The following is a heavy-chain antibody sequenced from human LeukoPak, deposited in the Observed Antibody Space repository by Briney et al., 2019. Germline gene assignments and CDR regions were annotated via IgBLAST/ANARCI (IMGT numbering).Heavy chain of an antibody. CDR2: ISTSSSNI. V-gene: IGHV3-48*04. D-gene: IGHD3-16*01. CDR1: GFTFDNYR. Sequence: GGSLRLSCAASGFTFDNYRMNWVRQAPGKGLEWVSYISTSSSNIVYSDSVKGRFTISRDNAKNSLYLQMNSLRAEDTAVYYCARELQAGDYGWGSFLDAFDIWGQGTMVAVSP. J-gene: IGHJ3*02. CDR3: ARELQAGDYGWGSFLDAFDI.